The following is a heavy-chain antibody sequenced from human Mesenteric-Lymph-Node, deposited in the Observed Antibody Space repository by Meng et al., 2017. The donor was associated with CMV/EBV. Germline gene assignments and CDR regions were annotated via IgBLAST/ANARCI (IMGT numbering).Heavy chain of an antibody. Sequence: GGSLRLSCAASGFTFSNYGIYWVRQVPGKGLEWVAFIRNDGNNKYYGDSVKGRFTISRDNSKNTVYLEMNSLRAEDTALYYCAKDLGGYYGMDVWGQGTTVTVSS. J-gene: IGHJ6*02. D-gene: IGHD3-16*01. CDR1: GFTFSNYG. V-gene: IGHV3-30*02. CDR3: AKDLGGYYGMDV. CDR2: IRNDGNNK.